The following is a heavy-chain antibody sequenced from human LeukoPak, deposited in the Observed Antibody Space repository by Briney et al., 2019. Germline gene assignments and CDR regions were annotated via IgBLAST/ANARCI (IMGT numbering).Heavy chain of an antibody. Sequence: SVKVSYKASGGTFSSYAISWVRQAPGQGLEWMGGIIPIFGTANYAQKFQGRVTITADESTSTAYMELSSLRSEDTAVYYCARASHIVVVPAATHYYAMDVWGKGTTVTVSS. CDR3: ARASHIVVVPAATHYYAMDV. CDR1: GGTFSSYA. CDR2: IIPIFGTA. D-gene: IGHD2-2*01. J-gene: IGHJ6*04. V-gene: IGHV1-69*01.